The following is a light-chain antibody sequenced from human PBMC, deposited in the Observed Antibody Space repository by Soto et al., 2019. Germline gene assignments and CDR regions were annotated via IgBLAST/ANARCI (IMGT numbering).Light chain of an antibody. CDR2: GAS. V-gene: IGKV3-20*01. J-gene: IGKJ3*01. CDR1: QSVSSSY. CDR3: QQYGSSLFT. Sequence: EIVLTQSPGTLSLSPGERATLSCRASQSVSSSYLAWYQQKPGQAPRLLIYGASSRATGIPDRFSRSGSGTDFTLTISRLEPEDFAVYYCQQYGSSLFTFGPGTKVDIK.